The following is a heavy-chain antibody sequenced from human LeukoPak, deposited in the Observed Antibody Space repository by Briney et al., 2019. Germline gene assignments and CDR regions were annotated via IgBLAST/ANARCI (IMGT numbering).Heavy chain of an antibody. V-gene: IGHV4-39*07. CDR1: GGSISSSSDY. CDR3: ARSRLSGGWFDP. J-gene: IGHJ5*02. Sequence: SETLSLTCTVSGGSISSSSDYWGWIRHPPGKGLEWIGSIYYSGSTYYNPSLKSRVTISVDTSKNQFSLKLSSVTAADTAVYYCARSRLSGGWFDPWGQGTLLTVSS. CDR2: IYYSGST.